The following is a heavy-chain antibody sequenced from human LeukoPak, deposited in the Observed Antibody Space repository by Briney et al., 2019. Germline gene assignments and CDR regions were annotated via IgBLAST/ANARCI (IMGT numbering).Heavy chain of an antibody. CDR1: GFTFGDYA. D-gene: IGHD5-18*01. J-gene: IGHJ3*02. V-gene: IGHV3-49*04. CDR2: IRRQAYGGTT. CDR3: TRRSGDSYGDAFDI. Sequence: GRSLRLSCTASGFTFGDYAMSWVRQAPGKGLEWIGFIRRQAYGGTTEDAASVKGRFTISRDDSKSIAYLQMNSLTTEDTAVYYCTRRSGDSYGDAFDIWGQGTMVTVSS.